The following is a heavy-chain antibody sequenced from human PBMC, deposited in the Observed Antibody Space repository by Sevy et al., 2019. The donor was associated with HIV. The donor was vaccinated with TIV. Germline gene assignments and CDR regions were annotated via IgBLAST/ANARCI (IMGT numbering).Heavy chain of an antibody. D-gene: IGHD6-13*01. Sequence: GGSLRLSCAASGFTFSSYAMSWVRQAPGKGLEWVSAISGSGGSTYYADSVKGRFTISRDNSKNTLYLQMNSLRAEDTAVYYSAKDLYSSSWYYAFDIWGQGTMVTVSS. J-gene: IGHJ3*02. CDR1: GFTFSSYA. CDR3: AKDLYSSSWYYAFDI. CDR2: ISGSGGST. V-gene: IGHV3-23*01.